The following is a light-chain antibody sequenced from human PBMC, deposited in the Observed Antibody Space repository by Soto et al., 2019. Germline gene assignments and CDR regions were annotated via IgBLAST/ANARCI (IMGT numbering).Light chain of an antibody. CDR3: SSYTSSSSYV. CDR1: SRDVGGYKY. J-gene: IGLJ1*01. V-gene: IGLV2-14*01. CDR2: DVS. Sequence: QSVVTQPPSLSGSSGTAIPPSLTGTSRDVGGYKYVSWYQQHPGKAPKLLIYDVSNRPSGVSDRFSGSKSGNTASLTISGLQSEDEADYCCSSYTSSSSYVFGTGTKVTVL.